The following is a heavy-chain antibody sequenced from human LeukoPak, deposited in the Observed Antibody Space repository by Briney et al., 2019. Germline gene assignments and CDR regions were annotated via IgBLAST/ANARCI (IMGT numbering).Heavy chain of an antibody. D-gene: IGHD6-19*01. CDR1: GFTFKNYE. CDR2: ISSCVRPI. V-gene: IGHV3-48*03. Sequence: GXSLRLSCAASGFTFKNYEMNWVRQAPGKGLEWVSSISSCVRPIYSADSLKGPFTISRDNAKNSLYLQMNSLRAEDTAVYYCARGPSVGSGWSPDYWGQGTLVTVSS. J-gene: IGHJ4*02. CDR3: ARGPSVGSGWSPDY.